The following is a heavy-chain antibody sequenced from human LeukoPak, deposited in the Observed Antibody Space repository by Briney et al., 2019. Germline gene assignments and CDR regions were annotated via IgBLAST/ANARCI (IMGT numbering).Heavy chain of an antibody. Sequence: RPSETLSLTCTVSGGSISSYYWSWIRQPPGKGLEWIGYIYYSGSTNYNPSLKSRVTISVDTSKNQFSLKLSSVTAAATAVYYCARSGYSYGLAPYIFDYWGQGTLVTVSS. J-gene: IGHJ4*02. CDR3: ARSGYSYGLAPYIFDY. V-gene: IGHV4-59*01. CDR2: IYYSGST. CDR1: GGSISSYY. D-gene: IGHD5-18*01.